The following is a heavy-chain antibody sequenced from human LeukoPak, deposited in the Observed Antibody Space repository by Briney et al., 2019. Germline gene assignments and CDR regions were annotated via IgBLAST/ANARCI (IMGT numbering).Heavy chain of an antibody. J-gene: IGHJ4*02. CDR2: INTRNGNA. CDR1: VYTFTTYE. Sequence: ASVKVSCKASVYTFTTYEIICVRPAPGQGGEWMGWINTRNGNANYAHPLQGRVTITTDTSTSTSYMELASLRFDDTAIYYCARNHLGLGLWGQGTLVTVSS. V-gene: IGHV1-18*01. CDR3: ARNHLGLGL. D-gene: IGHD3-16*01.